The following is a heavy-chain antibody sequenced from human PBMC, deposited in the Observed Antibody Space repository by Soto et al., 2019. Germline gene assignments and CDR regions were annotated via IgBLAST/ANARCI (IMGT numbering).Heavy chain of an antibody. D-gene: IGHD3-22*01. V-gene: IGHV3-33*01. CDR2: IWYDGSNK. J-gene: IGHJ4*02. CDR3: ARELNYYDSSGYGAFGY. Sequence: QVQLVESGGGVVQPGRSLRLSCAASGFTFSSYGMHWVRQAPGKGLEWVAVIWYDGSNKYYADSVKGRFTISRDNSKKTLYLQMNSLRAGDKGVYYCARELNYYDSSGYGAFGYWGQGTLVTVSS. CDR1: GFTFSSYG.